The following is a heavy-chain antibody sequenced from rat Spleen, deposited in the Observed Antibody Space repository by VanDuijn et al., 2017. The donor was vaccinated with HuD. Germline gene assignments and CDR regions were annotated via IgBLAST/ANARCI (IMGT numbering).Heavy chain of an antibody. Sequence: EVQLVESGGGLVQPGRSLKLSCVASGFTFNKYWMTWIRQAPGKGLEWVASITDTGGSTYYPDSVKGRFTISRDNAKSTLYLQMNSLRSEDTATYYCTRDGYYDGSSPGFAYWGQGTLVTVSS. V-gene: IGHV5-31*01. D-gene: IGHD1-12*02. CDR2: ITDTGGST. CDR1: GFTFNKYW. J-gene: IGHJ3*01. CDR3: TRDGYYDGSSPGFAY.